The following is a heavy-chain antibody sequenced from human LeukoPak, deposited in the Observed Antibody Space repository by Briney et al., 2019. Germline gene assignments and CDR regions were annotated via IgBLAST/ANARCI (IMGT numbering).Heavy chain of an antibody. V-gene: IGHV3-23*01. J-gene: IGHJ4*02. D-gene: IGHD6-19*01. Sequence: GGSLRLSCAASGFTFSNYAMNWVRQAPGRGLEWASAINPSGDSTYYADSVKGRFTISRDNSKNTLCLQMNSLRAEDTAVYFCAKAGTHSYFDDWGQGTLVTVSA. CDR2: INPSGDST. CDR1: GFTFSNYA. CDR3: AKAGTHSYFDD.